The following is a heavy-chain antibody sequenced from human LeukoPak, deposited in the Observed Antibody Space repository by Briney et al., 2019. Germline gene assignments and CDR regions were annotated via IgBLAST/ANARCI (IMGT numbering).Heavy chain of an antibody. CDR3: ARVVYGDSSKDFDY. V-gene: IGHV4-4*02. Sequence: SGTLSLTCAVSGGSISSSNWWSWVRQPPGKGLEWIGEIYHSGSTNYNPSLKSRVTISADTSKNQFSLKLNSVTAADTAVYYCARVVYGDSSKDFDYWGQGTLVTVSS. CDR2: IYHSGST. D-gene: IGHD4-17*01. J-gene: IGHJ4*02. CDR1: GGSISSSNW.